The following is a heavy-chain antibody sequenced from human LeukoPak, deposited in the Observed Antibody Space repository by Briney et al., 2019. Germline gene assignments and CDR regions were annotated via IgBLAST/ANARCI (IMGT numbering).Heavy chain of an antibody. CDR1: GGTFSSYA. CDR3: ARDEYYDSSGPIGY. Sequence: SVKVSCKASGGTFSSYAISWVRQAAGQGLEWMGMIIPILGIANYAQKFQGRVTITADKSTSTAYMELSSLRSEDTAVYYCARDEYYDSSGPIGYWGQGTLVTVSS. J-gene: IGHJ4*02. D-gene: IGHD3-22*01. CDR2: IIPILGIA. V-gene: IGHV1-69*04.